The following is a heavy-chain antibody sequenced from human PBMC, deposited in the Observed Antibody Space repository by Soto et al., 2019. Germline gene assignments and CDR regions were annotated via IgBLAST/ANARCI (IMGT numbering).Heavy chain of an antibody. Sequence: QVQLVESGGGVVQPGRSLRLSCAASGFTFSSYGMHWVRQAPGKGLEWVAVISYDGSNKYYADSVKGRFTISRDNSKNTLYLQMNSLRAEDTAVYYCAKDRGGSYLPDYWGQGTLVTVSS. CDR3: AKDRGGSYLPDY. CDR2: ISYDGSNK. D-gene: IGHD1-26*01. V-gene: IGHV3-30*18. CDR1: GFTFSSYG. J-gene: IGHJ4*02.